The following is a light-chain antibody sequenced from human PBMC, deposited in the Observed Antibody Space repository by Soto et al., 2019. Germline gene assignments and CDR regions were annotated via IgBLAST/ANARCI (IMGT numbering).Light chain of an antibody. Sequence: DIQMTQSPSSLSASVGDRVTITCRASQCISTYLNWYQQKPGKAPKLLIYAAYSLQSGVTSRFRGSGSGTEFTITISSLQTDDFANYYCQQYNSYFWTVGPGTKVEIK. CDR1: QCISTY. J-gene: IGKJ1*01. CDR3: QQYNSYFWT. CDR2: AAY. V-gene: IGKV1-39*01.